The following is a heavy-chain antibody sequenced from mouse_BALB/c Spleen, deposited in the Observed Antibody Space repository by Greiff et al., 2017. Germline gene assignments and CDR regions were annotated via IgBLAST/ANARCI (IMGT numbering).Heavy chain of an antibody. V-gene: IGHV5-6-4*01. J-gene: IGHJ2*01. Sequence: DVHLVESGGGLVKPGGSLKLSCAASGFTFSSYTMSWVRQTPEKRLEWVATISSGGSYTYYPDSVKGRFTISRDNAKNTLYLQMSSLKSEDTAMYYCTREGYYYGSSYYFDYWGQGTTLTVSS. CDR2: ISSGGSYT. CDR1: GFTFSSYT. D-gene: IGHD1-1*01. CDR3: TREGYYYGSSYYFDY.